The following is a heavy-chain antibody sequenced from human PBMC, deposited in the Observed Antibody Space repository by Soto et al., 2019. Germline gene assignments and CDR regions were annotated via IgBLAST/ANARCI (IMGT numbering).Heavy chain of an antibody. V-gene: IGHV4-4*02. CDR2: IYHSGST. J-gene: IGHJ4*02. D-gene: IGHD2-15*01. CDR3: ARRGPRYSRAFDY. CDR1: GGSISSSNW. Sequence: SETLSLTCAVSGGSISSSNWWSWVRQPPGKGLEWIGEIYHSGSTNYNPSLKSRVTISVDKSKNQFSLKLSSVTAADTAVYYCARRGPRYSRAFDYWGQGTLVTVSS.